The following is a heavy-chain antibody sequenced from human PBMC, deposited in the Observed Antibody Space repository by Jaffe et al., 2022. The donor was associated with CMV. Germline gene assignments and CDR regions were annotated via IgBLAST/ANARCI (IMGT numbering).Heavy chain of an antibody. D-gene: IGHD3-10*01. CDR1: GYTFTSYW. CDR3: ARSSRFYSGSVDY. V-gene: IGHV5-51*01. CDR2: IYPGDSDT. Sequence: EVQLVQSGAEVKKPGESLEISCKGSGYTFTSYWIGWVRQMPGNGLEWVGIIYPGDSDTRYSPSFQGQVTISADTSISTAYLQWSSLQASDTAMYYCARSSRFYSGSVDYWGQGTLVTVSS. J-gene: IGHJ4*02.